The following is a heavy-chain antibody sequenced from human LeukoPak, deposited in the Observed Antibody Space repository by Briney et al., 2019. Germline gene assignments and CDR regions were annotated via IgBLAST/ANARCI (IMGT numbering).Heavy chain of an antibody. Sequence: SVKVSCKASGGTFGDYAVSWVRQAPGRGLEWMGRIIPALGVTNYAQKFLGRVTVTADKFTNTAYIEVSSLTSDDTAFYYCTRDDCAGNSRFVPLFWGQGTLVTVSS. CDR1: GGTFGDYA. CDR2: IIPALGVT. CDR3: TRDDCAGNSRFVPLF. D-gene: IGHD2-21*01. V-gene: IGHV1-69*04. J-gene: IGHJ4*02.